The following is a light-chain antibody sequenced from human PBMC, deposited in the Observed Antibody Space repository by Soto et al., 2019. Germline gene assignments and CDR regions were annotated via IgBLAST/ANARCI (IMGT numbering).Light chain of an antibody. CDR3: QQRTTLLGP. V-gene: IGKV3-11*01. CDR1: QSVSSY. Sequence: EIVLTQSPVTLSLSPGERATLSCRASQSVSSYLAWYQQKPRQAPRLLIYDTSIRATGIPARFSGSGSGTDFTLTINSLEPEDFAIDYCQQRTTLLGPFGQGTKVEIK. CDR2: DTS. J-gene: IGKJ1*01.